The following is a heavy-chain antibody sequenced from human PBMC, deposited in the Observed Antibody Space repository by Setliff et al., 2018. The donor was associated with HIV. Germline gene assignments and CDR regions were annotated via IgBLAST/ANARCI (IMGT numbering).Heavy chain of an antibody. Sequence: SETLSLTCTVSGGSITRTPYYWGWIRQPPGKGLEWIGSIHHSGNINYNPSLKSRVTVSVDTSKTQYSLKMISVTAADTAMYYCAISIVGVTSEMYWAQGTLVTVSS. CDR2: IHHSGNI. CDR1: GGSITRTPYY. V-gene: IGHV4-39*07. CDR3: AISIVGVTSEMY. J-gene: IGHJ4*02. D-gene: IGHD2-21*02.